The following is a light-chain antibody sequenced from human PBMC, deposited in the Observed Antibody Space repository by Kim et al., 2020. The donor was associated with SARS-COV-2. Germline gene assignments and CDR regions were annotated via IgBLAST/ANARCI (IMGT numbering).Light chain of an antibody. V-gene: IGLV7-43*01. J-gene: IGLJ3*02. Sequence: QAVVTQGPSLTVSPGGTVTLTCASSTGAVTSGYYPGWFQQKPGQAPRSLIFNTNNKRSWTPARFSGSLLGGKAALTLSSVQPEDEAEYYCLLYYGGAHLGMFGGGTQLTVL. CDR2: NTN. CDR3: LLYYGGAHLGM. CDR1: TGAVTSGYY.